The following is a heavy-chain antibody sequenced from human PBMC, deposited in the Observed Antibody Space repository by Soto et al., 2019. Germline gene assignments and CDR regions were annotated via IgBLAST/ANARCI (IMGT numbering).Heavy chain of an antibody. CDR3: ARVRAEYGDYYFDS. CDR1: GYSFSNYY. V-gene: IGHV1-46*01. Sequence: QVQLVQSGAQLKKPGASVKVSCKASGYSFSNYYIHWVRQAPGQGLEWLGIFNPSGGTVTYAQNFRGRVTMTSDTATSTVYLDLSGLRSEDTAVYYCARVRAEYGDYYFDSWGQGTPVSVSS. D-gene: IGHD4-17*01. CDR2: FNPSGGTV. J-gene: IGHJ4*02.